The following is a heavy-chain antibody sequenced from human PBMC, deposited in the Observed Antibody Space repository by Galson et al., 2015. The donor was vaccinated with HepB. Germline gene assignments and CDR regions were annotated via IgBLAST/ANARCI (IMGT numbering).Heavy chain of an antibody. D-gene: IGHD1-26*01. CDR3: ARRISGSYPDS. CDR2: INPKSGGT. CDR1: GYTFTDYY. V-gene: IGHV1-2*02. Sequence: SVKVSCKASGYTFTDYYMHWVRQAPGQGLEWMGWINPKSGGTNYAQKFQGRVTMTRDTSISTAYMELSRLRSDDTAVYYCARRISGSYPDSWGQGTLVTVPS. J-gene: IGHJ4*02.